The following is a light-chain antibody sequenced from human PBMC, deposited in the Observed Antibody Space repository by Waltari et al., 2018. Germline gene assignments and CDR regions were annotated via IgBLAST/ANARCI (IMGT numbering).Light chain of an antibody. V-gene: IGLV3-19*01. Sequence: SSELTQDPVVSVALGQTVRITCQGDSLRYYYANWYHQRPGQAPILVMYGKNHRPPGIPDRFSGSYSGTTASLIITGAQAEDELCYYCNSRDSRGHPLVFGIGTMVTVL. CDR2: GKN. J-gene: IGLJ1*01. CDR1: SLRYYY. CDR3: NSRDSRGHPLV.